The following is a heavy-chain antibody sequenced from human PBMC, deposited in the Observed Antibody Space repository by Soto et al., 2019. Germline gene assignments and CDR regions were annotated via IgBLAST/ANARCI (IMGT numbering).Heavy chain of an antibody. J-gene: IGHJ4*02. D-gene: IGHD2-2*01. CDR2: IWYDGSNK. CDR1: GFTFSSYG. Sequence: GGSLRLSCAASGFTFSSYGMHWVRQAPGKGLEWVAVIWYDGSNKYYADSVKGRSTISRDNSKNTLYLQMNSLRAEDTAVYYCARVSVPPPTFDYWGQGTLVTV. CDR3: ARVSVPPPTFDY. V-gene: IGHV3-33*01.